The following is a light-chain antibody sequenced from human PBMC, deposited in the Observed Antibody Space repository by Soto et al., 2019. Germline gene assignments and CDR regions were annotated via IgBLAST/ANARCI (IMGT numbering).Light chain of an antibody. CDR1: QGIGDD. CDR2: AAS. V-gene: IGKV1-17*01. CDR3: LQHNTYPWT. Sequence: DIQMTQSPSPRSASVGDRVIITCRGSQGIGDDLGWYQQKPGKAPKRLIYAASSLQSGVPSRFSGSGSGTDFTLTISSLQPDDFASYYCLQHNTYPWTFGPGTKVEVK. J-gene: IGKJ1*01.